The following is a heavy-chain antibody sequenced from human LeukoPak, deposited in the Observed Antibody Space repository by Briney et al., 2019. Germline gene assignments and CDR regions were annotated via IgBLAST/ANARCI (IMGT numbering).Heavy chain of an antibody. CDR2: IRYDGSNK. CDR1: GFTFSSYG. J-gene: IGHJ4*02. V-gene: IGHV3-30*02. Sequence: GGSLRLSCAASGFTFSSYGMHWVRQAPGKGLEWVAFIRYDGSNKYYADSVKGRFTISRDNSKNTLYLQMNSLRAEDTAVYYCAKDMTPFFYGSGRDYFDYWGQGSLVTVSS. D-gene: IGHD3-10*01. CDR3: AKDMTPFFYGSGRDYFDY.